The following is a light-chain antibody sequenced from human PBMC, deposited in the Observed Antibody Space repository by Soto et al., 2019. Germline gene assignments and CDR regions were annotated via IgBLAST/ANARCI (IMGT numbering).Light chain of an antibody. J-gene: IGKJ5*01. Sequence: EIVMTQSPATLSVSRGERVTLSGRASQSVSSNLAWYQQKVGQAPRLLIYGASTRATGIPARFSGSGSGTEFTLTLSSLQSEDFAVYSCQQYNNWPFSFGQGTRLEIK. CDR3: QQYNNWPFS. V-gene: IGKV3-15*01. CDR2: GAS. CDR1: QSVSSN.